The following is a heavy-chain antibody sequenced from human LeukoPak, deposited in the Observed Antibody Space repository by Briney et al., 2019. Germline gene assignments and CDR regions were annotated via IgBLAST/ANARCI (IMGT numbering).Heavy chain of an antibody. V-gene: IGHV3-7*04. Sequence: GGSLRLSCAASGFTFNSYWMNWVRQAPGKGLEWVANIKQDGSKKSYVDSVKGRFTISRDNAKNSLYLQMNSLRAEDTAIYYCTRVGYIDEGIDYWGQGTLVTVSS. J-gene: IGHJ4*02. D-gene: IGHD5-24*01. CDR2: IKQDGSKK. CDR3: TRVGYIDEGIDY. CDR1: GFTFNSYW.